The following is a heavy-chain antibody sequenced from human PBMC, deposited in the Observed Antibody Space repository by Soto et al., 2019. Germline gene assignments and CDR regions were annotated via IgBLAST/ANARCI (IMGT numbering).Heavy chain of an antibody. J-gene: IGHJ4*02. CDR3: AKGVDFRSGHFHYFDN. CDR1: GLILSRYG. V-gene: IGHV3-30*18. D-gene: IGHD3-3*01. CDR2: ISYDGTEK. Sequence: QVQLVESGGSVVQPGRSLRLSCTGSGLILSRYGMHWVRQAPGKGLEWVAVISYDGTEKYYADSVKGRFTISRDNSNNTLYLQMNSLRPEDAALYYSAKGVDFRSGHFHYFDNWGQGTLVTVPS.